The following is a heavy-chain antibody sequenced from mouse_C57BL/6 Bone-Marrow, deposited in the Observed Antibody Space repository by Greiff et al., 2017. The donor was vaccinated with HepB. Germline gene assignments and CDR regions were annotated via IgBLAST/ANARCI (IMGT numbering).Heavy chain of an antibody. CDR1: GYTFTDYN. CDR2: INPNNGGT. D-gene: IGHD1-1*01. V-gene: IGHV1-18*01. J-gene: IGHJ2*01. Sequence: EVQLQQSGPELVKPGASVKIPCKASGYTFTDYNMDWVKQSHGKSLEWIGEINPNNGGTIYNQKFKGKATLTVDKSSSTAYMELRSLTSEDTAVYYCARSYYYGLDYWGQGTTLTVSS. CDR3: ARSYYYGLDY.